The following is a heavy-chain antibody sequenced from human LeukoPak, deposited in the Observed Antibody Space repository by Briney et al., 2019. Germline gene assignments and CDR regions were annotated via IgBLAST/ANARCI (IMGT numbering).Heavy chain of an antibody. J-gene: IGHJ3*02. D-gene: IGHD2-2*01. V-gene: IGHV1-2*02. CDR2: INPNSGGT. Sequence: ASVTVSCKASGYTFTGYYMHWVRQAPGQGLERMGWINPNSGGTNYAQKFQGRVTMTRDTSISTAYMELSRLRSDDTAVYYCARERLDIVVVPAANGSAFDIWGQGTMVTVSS. CDR3: ARERLDIVVVPAANGSAFDI. CDR1: GYTFTGYY.